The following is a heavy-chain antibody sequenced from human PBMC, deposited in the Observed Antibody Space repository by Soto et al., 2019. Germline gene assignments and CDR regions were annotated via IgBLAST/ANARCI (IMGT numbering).Heavy chain of an antibody. D-gene: IGHD5-18*01. CDR2: IIPMFGTA. CDR3: ASGIQLWLRRINNGYSG. V-gene: IGHV1-69*12. Sequence: QVQLVQSGAEVKKPESSVKVSCKAPGGTFSTYAIXXVRXXPXQGLEWMGGIIPMFGTANYAQRFQDRVTITADESTNTVYMXLSSLRSEDTAVYFCASGIQLWLRRINNGYSGWGQGTLVTVSS. CDR1: GGTFSTYA. J-gene: IGHJ4*02.